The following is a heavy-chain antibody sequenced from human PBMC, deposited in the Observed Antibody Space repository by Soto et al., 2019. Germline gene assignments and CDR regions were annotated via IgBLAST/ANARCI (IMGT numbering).Heavy chain of an antibody. Sequence: QVQLVQTGAEVKKPGDSVKVSCKAFGYTFTAYYMHWVRQAPGRGLEWVGWINPNSGGTTYAEKFQGRVTMTRDTYISTVYMELSSLRSDDTAVYYCARSIAAAGTGDYWGQGTLVTVSS. CDR3: ARSIAAAGTGDY. CDR2: INPNSGGT. V-gene: IGHV1-2*02. CDR1: GYTFTAYY. D-gene: IGHD6-13*01. J-gene: IGHJ4*02.